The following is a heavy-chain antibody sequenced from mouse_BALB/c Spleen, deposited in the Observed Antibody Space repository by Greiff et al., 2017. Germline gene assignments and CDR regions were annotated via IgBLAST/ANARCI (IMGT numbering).Heavy chain of an antibody. J-gene: IGHJ3*01. Sequence: QVQLQQSGAELARPGASVKLSCKASGYTFTDYYINWVKQRTGQGLEWIGEIYPGSGNTYYNEKFKGKATLTADKSSSTAYMQLSSLTSEDSAVYFCARAHYYGSFAYWGQGTLVTVSA. V-gene: IGHV1-77*01. CDR1: GYTFTDYY. D-gene: IGHD1-2*01. CDR3: ARAHYYGSFAY. CDR2: IYPGSGNT.